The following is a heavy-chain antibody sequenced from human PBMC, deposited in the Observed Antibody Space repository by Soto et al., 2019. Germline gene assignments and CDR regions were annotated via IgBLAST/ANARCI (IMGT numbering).Heavy chain of an antibody. CDR2: INHRGST. Sequence: QVQLQQWGAGLLKPSETLSLTCAVYGGSFSGYYWTWIRQPPGTGMEWLGQINHRGSTNYNPHRRSRVTISVDTSKTQFSLKMTSVTAADTAVYYCARDKITGLFDYWGQGTLVTVSS. J-gene: IGHJ4*02. V-gene: IGHV4-34*01. D-gene: IGHD2-8*02. CDR1: GGSFSGYY. CDR3: ARDKITGLFDY.